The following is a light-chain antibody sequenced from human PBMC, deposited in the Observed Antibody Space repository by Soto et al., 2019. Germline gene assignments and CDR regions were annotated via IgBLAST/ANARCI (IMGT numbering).Light chain of an antibody. CDR1: SSDVGGYNY. CDR3: SSYAGSKNLVV. Sequence: QSVLTQPPSASGSPGQSVTISCTGTSSDVGGYNYVSWYQQHPGQAPKLMIYEVSKRPSGVPDRFSGSKSGNTASLTVSGLQAEDEADYYCSSYAGSKNLVVFGGGTQLTVL. CDR2: EVS. V-gene: IGLV2-8*01. J-gene: IGLJ2*01.